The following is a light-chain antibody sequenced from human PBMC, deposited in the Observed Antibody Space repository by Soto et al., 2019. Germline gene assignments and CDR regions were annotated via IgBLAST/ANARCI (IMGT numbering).Light chain of an antibody. CDR1: QSISAW. CDR2: KAS. V-gene: IGKV1-5*03. CDR3: QQYNDYSWT. J-gene: IGKJ1*01. Sequence: DIQMTQSPSTLSASVGDSVSINYRASQSISAWLAWYQQKPGKAPRLLIYKASTLEIGVPSRFSGSGSGTEFTLTISSLQPDDVAIYYCQQYNDYSWTFGQGTKVDLK.